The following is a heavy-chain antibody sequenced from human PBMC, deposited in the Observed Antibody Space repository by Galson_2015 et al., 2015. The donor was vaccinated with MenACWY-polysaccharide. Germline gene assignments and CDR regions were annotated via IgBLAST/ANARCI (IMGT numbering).Heavy chain of an antibody. V-gene: IGHV3-30-3*01. CDR1: GFTFSSYA. Sequence: STRLLSGAAGFTFSSYAMHWVRRARGPGLEWVEVISFVGSNKYYSDSVNGRFTISRDNSKTTLYLQMTSMRAEDTAVYYCAGGYIYGPEENYGMDVWGQGTTVTVSS. D-gene: IGHD5-18*01. CDR3: AGGYIYGPEENYGMDV. J-gene: IGHJ6*02. CDR2: ISFVGSNK.